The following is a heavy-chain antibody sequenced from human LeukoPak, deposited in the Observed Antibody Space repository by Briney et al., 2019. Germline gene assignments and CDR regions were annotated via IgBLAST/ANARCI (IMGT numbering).Heavy chain of an antibody. Sequence: SETLSLTCTVSGGSISSISYYWGWIRQPPGKGLEWIGSSYYSGSTYYNPSFKSQITRSVKSSNNQFALKQSSVTAADTAVYYCARETFEYSSSSSFDPWGQGTLVTVSS. V-gene: IGHV4-39*06. J-gene: IGHJ5*02. D-gene: IGHD6-6*01. CDR3: ARETFEYSSSSSFDP. CDR2: SYYSGST. CDR1: GGSISSISYY.